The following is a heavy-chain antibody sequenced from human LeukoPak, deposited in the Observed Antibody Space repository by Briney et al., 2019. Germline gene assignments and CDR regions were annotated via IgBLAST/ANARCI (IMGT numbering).Heavy chain of an antibody. CDR1: GYTFTSYD. D-gene: IGHD1-26*01. J-gene: IGHJ6*03. CDR2: MNPNSGNT. Sequence: AASVKVSCKTSGYTFTSYDINWVRQATGQGLEWMGWMNPNSGNTGYAQKFQGRVTMTRNTSVSTAYMELSSLRFEDTAVYYCARSAGSYYYYYYLDVWGKGTTVTISS. V-gene: IGHV1-8*01. CDR3: ARSAGSYYYYYYLDV.